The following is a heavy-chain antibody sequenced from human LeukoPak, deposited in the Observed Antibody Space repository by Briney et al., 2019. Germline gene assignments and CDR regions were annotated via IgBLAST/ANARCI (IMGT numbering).Heavy chain of an antibody. D-gene: IGHD3-9*01. CDR2: INHGGST. V-gene: IGHV4-34*01. CDR1: GGSFSGYY. J-gene: IGHJ4*02. CDR3: ARDNDMGFEY. Sequence: SETLSLTCAVYGGSFSGYYWSWIRQPPGKGLEWIGKINHGGSTNYNPSLKSRITMSVDTSKNQFSLKLSSVTAADTAVYYCARDNDMGFEYWGQGTLVTVSS.